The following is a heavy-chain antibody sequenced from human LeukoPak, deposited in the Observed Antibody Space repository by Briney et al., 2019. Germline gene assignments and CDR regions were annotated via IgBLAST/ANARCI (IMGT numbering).Heavy chain of an antibody. Sequence: SETLSLTCAVYGGSFSGYYWSWIRQPPGKGLEWIGEINHSGSTNYNPSLKSRVTISVDTSKNQFSLKLSSVTAADTAVYYCARTSGHSRDWGQGTLVTVSS. V-gene: IGHV4-34*01. CDR1: GGSFSGYY. CDR3: ARTSGHSRD. J-gene: IGHJ4*02. CDR2: INHSGST. D-gene: IGHD5-12*01.